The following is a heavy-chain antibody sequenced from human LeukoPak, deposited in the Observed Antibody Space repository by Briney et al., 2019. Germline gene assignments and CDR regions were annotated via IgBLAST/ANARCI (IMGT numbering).Heavy chain of an antibody. CDR3: ARDYGAYPLDY. Sequence: SETLSLTCAVYGGSFSGYYWSWIRQPPGKGLEWIGEINHSGSTNYNPSLKSRVTISVDTSKNQFSLKLSSVTAADTAVYYCARDYGAYPLDYWGQGTLVTVSS. CDR1: GGSFSGYY. J-gene: IGHJ4*02. D-gene: IGHD4-17*01. CDR2: INHSGST. V-gene: IGHV4-34*01.